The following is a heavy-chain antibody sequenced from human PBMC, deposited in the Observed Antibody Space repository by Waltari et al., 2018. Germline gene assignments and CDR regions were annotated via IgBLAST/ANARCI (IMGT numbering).Heavy chain of an antibody. V-gene: IGHV1-2*06. CDR2: FDPYNGGT. Sequence: QGQLVHGGAEVTKPGDSVTVSSKASGYILAGYFLHWMRRARGVGHEWMGPFDPYNGGTTYAQQFQGRVYMTRDTSITTLYLELSSLTSDDSSVYYCVRETIYRGTPSGSFSIWGQVTMVTVSS. CDR3: VRETIYRGTPSGSFSI. J-gene: IGHJ3*02. CDR1: GYILAGYF. D-gene: IGHD1-26*01.